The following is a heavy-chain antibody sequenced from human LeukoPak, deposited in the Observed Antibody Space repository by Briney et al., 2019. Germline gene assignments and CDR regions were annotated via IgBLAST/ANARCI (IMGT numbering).Heavy chain of an antibody. V-gene: IGHV3-23*01. J-gene: IGHJ4*02. CDR3: AREHFDFDY. CDR1: GFTFSDYD. D-gene: IGHD2/OR15-2a*01. Sequence: PRGSLRLSCEASGFTFSDYDMTWVRQAPGKGLEWVSEITGSGISTYYADSVKGRYTISRNNYKNTRYLQMNSLRAEDTAVYYCAREHFDFDYWGQETLVSVSS. CDR2: ITGSGIST.